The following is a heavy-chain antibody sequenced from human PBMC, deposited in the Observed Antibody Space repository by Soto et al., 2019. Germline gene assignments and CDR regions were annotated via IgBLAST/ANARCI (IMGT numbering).Heavy chain of an antibody. CDR1: GGSISSGGYY. CDR3: ARADYGSGSYYNGFLWFDP. J-gene: IGHJ5*02. Sequence: SETLSLTCTVSGGSISSGGYYWSWIRQHPGKGLEWIGYIYYSGSTYYNPSLKSRVTISVDTSKNQFSLKLSSVTAADTAVYYCARADYGSGSYYNGFLWFDPWGQGTLVTVSS. V-gene: IGHV4-31*03. CDR2: IYYSGST. D-gene: IGHD3-10*01.